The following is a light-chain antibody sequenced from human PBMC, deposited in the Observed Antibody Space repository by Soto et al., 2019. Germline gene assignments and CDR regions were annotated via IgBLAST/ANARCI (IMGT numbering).Light chain of an antibody. V-gene: IGLV8-61*01. CDR3: VLYMGSGIHWV. CDR1: SGSVSTTHH. CDR2: NTN. J-gene: IGLJ3*02. Sequence: QTVVTQEPSFSVSPGGTVTLTCGLSSGSVSTTHHPTWYQQTPGQAPRTLIYNTNIRSSGVPDRFSGSILGNRAALTITGAQADDESDYYCVLYMGSGIHWVFGGGTKLTVL.